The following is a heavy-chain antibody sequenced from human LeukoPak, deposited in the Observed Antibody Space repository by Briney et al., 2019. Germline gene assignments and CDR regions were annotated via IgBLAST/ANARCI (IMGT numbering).Heavy chain of an antibody. J-gene: IGHJ4*02. Sequence: PSETLSLTCAVSGGPIIASYWSCIRRPPGKGLEWIGYTHYSGTGNYNPSLKSRVTISIDTSKNRFSLRLTSVTAADTAVYYCARVRFYDTTGYSTSYYLDYWGQGALVTVSS. D-gene: IGHD3-22*01. CDR1: GGPIIASY. CDR2: THYSGTG. V-gene: IGHV4-59*01. CDR3: ARVRFYDTTGYSTSYYLDY.